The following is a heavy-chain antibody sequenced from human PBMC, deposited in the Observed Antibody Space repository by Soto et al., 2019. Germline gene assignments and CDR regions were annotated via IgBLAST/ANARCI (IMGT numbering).Heavy chain of an antibody. CDR1: GGSISSYY. CDR2: IYTSGST. V-gene: IGHV4-4*07. CDR3: ARDRITLANDAFDI. J-gene: IGHJ3*02. Sequence: SETLSLTCTVSGGSISSYYWSWIRQPAGKGLEWIGRIYTSGSTNYNPSLKSRVTMSVDTSKNQFSLNLSSVTAAADTAVYYCARDRITLANDAFDIWGQGTMVTFSS. D-gene: IGHD3-10*01.